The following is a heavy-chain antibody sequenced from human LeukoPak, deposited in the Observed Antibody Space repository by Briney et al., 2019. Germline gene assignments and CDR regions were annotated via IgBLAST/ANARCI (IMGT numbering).Heavy chain of an antibody. J-gene: IGHJ1*01. CDR1: GYTFTGYY. CDR2: INPNSGGT. D-gene: IGHD2-2*02. CDR3: ARDIVVVPAAILAPEYSQR. Sequence: ASVKVSCKASGYTFTGYYMHWVRQAPGQGLEWMGWINPNSGGTNYAQKFQGRVTMTRDTSISTAYMELSRLRSDDTAVYYCARDIVVVPAAILAPEYSQRWGQGTLVTVSS. V-gene: IGHV1-2*02.